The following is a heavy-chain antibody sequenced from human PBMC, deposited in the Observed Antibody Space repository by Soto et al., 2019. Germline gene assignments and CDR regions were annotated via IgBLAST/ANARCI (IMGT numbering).Heavy chain of an antibody. D-gene: IGHD6-19*01. J-gene: IGHJ4*02. CDR3: AKEAVSGWYYFDY. CDR2: ISGSGGST. CDR1: GFTFSSYA. Sequence: PGGSLRLSCAASGFTFSSYAMSWVRQAPGKGLEWVSTISGSGGSTYYADSLKGRFTISRDNSKNTLFLQMSSQRAEDTAVYYCAKEAVSGWYYFDYWGPGTLVTGSS. V-gene: IGHV3-23*01.